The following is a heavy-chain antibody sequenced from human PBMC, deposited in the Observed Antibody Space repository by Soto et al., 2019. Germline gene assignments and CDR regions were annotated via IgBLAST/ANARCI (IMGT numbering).Heavy chain of an antibody. CDR3: ARGGSGWPFDY. D-gene: IGHD6-19*01. CDR2: INAGNGNT. CDR1: GYTFSSYA. Sequence: QVPIVQSGAEVKKPGASVKVSCKASGYTFSSYAIYWVRQAPGQRLEWMGWINAGNGNTEYSQKFQGRVTISRDTSATTAYMELSSLRSEDTAVYYCARGGSGWPFDYWGQGTLVTVSS. J-gene: IGHJ4*02. V-gene: IGHV1-3*01.